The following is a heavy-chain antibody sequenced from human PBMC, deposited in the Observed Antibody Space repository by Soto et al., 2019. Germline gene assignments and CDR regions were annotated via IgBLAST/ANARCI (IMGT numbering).Heavy chain of an antibody. CDR1: GFTFSSYS. CDR3: ARAGGITIFGVVMEPYYGMDV. V-gene: IGHV3-48*02. J-gene: IGHJ6*02. CDR2: ISSSSTI. Sequence: GGSLRLSCAASGFTFSSYSMNWVRQAPGKGLEWVSYISSSSTIYYADSVKGRFTISRDNAKNSRYLQMNSLRDEDTAVYYCARAGGITIFGVVMEPYYGMDVWGQGTTVTVSS. D-gene: IGHD3-3*01.